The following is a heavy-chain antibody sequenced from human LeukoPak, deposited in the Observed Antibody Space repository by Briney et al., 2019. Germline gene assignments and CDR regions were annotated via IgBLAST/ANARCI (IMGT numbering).Heavy chain of an antibody. V-gene: IGHV3-23*01. CDR2: ISGSGGST. CDR1: GFTFSSHW. Sequence: GRSLRLSCAASGFTFSSHWMHWVRQAPGKGLEWVSAISGSGGSTYYADSVKGRFTISRDNSKNTLYLQMNSLRAEDTAVYYCAKVAYSSGWYGPPPKTHWGQGTLVTVSS. D-gene: IGHD6-19*01. CDR3: AKVAYSSGWYGPPPKTH. J-gene: IGHJ4*02.